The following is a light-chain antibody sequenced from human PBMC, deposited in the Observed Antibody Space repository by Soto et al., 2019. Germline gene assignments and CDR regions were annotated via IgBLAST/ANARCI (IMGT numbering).Light chain of an antibody. CDR2: AAS. V-gene: IGKV1-12*01. CDR3: QQANTFPRT. J-gene: IGKJ5*01. CDR1: QGISNW. Sequence: DIQMTQSPSSVSASVGDRVTITLRASQGISNWLAWYQQKPGKAPKLLIYAASSLQSGVPSRFSGSGSGTDFTLTISSLQPEDFATYYCQQANTFPRTLGQGTRLEIK.